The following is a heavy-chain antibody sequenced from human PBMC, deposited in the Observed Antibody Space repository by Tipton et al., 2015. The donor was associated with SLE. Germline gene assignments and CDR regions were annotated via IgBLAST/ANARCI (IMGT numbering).Heavy chain of an antibody. CDR3: AREPGLRTAMFAPYYYGLDV. J-gene: IGHJ6*02. V-gene: IGHV4-59*01. D-gene: IGHD3-10*02. CDR1: GGSITNSY. CDR2: FYYSGST. Sequence: TLSLTCTVSGGSITNSYWTWIRQPPGKGLEWMGYFYYSGSTNYNPSLKGRLTLSLDTSKSQFSLKLTSVTAADTAVYYCAREPGLRTAMFAPYYYGLDVWGQGTTVTVSS.